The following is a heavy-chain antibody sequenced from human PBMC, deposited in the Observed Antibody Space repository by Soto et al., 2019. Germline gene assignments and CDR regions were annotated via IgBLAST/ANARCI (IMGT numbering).Heavy chain of an antibody. CDR2: ISYDGSNK. J-gene: IGHJ6*02. CDR3: AKDLRNYYDGSGYYLYYGLDV. D-gene: IGHD3-22*01. V-gene: IGHV3-30*18. Sequence: GGSLRLSCAASGFSFNSYAMYWVRQAPGKGLEWVAVISYDGSNKYYADSVKGRFTIPRDNSNNTLYLQMNSLRAEDTAVYYCAKDLRNYYDGSGYYLYYGLDVWGQGTTVTVSS. CDR1: GFSFNSYA.